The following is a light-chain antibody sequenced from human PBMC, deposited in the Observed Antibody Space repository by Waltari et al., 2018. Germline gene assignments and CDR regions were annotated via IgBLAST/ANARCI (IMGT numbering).Light chain of an antibody. CDR2: AAS. J-gene: IGKJ4*01. Sequence: DIQLTQSPSFLSASVGDRVTITCRASQGISSYLAWYQQKPGKAPKLLIYAASTLQSGVPSRFSGSGSGTEFARTISSLQPEDFATYYCQQLNSYPSSLTFGGGTKVEIK. CDR1: QGISSY. CDR3: QQLNSYPSSLT. V-gene: IGKV1-9*01.